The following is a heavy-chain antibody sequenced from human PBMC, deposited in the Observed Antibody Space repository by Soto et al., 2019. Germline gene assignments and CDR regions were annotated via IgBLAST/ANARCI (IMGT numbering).Heavy chain of an antibody. Sequence: QVQLVHSGAEVKKPGASVKVSCKASGYTFTSYGISWVRQAPGQGLEWMGWISTYNGNTKYAQNLQGRVTMTTDTSTSTAYMELWSLRSDDMAVYCCARENWDYGMDVWGQGTTVTVSS. CDR1: GYTFTSYG. J-gene: IGHJ6*02. CDR3: ARENWDYGMDV. CDR2: ISTYNGNT. D-gene: IGHD7-27*01. V-gene: IGHV1-18*03.